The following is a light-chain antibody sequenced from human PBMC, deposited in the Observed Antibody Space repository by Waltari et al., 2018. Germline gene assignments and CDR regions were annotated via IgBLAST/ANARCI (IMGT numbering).Light chain of an antibody. J-gene: IGLJ1*01. CDR3: CSYAGPSTYV. CDR1: SSAIGSYTH. Sequence: QSPLTQPASVSGSPGQSITIPCPGTSSAIGSYTHIPWYQQHPDKAPKLLIYEATKRPSGVSVRFFGSRSGNTASLTISGLQAEDEADYYCCSYAGPSTYVFGTATRVTVL. V-gene: IGLV2-23*01. CDR2: EAT.